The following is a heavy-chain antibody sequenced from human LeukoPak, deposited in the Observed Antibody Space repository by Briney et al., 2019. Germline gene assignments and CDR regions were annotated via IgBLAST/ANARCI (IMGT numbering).Heavy chain of an antibody. D-gene: IGHD3-10*01. Sequence: GRSLRLSCAASGFTFSSYGMHWVRQAPGKGLEWVAVISYDGSNKYYADSVKGRFTISRDNSKNTLYLQMNSLRAEDTAVYYCAKAYCGSGTTPGYFDYWGQGTLVTVSS. V-gene: IGHV3-30*18. J-gene: IGHJ4*02. CDR2: ISYDGSNK. CDR1: GFTFSSYG. CDR3: AKAYCGSGTTPGYFDY.